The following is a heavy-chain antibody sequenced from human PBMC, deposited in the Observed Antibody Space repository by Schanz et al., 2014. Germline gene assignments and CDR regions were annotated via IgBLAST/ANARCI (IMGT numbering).Heavy chain of an antibody. CDR2: LSEGGGGT. V-gene: IGHV3-23*04. CDR1: GFTLSNYA. D-gene: IGHD2-8*02. J-gene: IGHJ4*02. CDR3: AKSLESCPGGRCSRGYFDY. Sequence: VQLVESGGGVVQPGRSLRLSCAASGFTLSNYAMSWVRQAPGKGLEWVSALSEGGGGTHYADSVKGRFTISRDNSKNTLYLQMSSLRAEDTAVYYCAKSLESCPGGRCSRGYFDYWGQGTLVTVSS.